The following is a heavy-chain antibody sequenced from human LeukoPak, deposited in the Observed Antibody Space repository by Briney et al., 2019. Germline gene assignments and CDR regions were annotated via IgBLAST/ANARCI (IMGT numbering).Heavy chain of an antibody. J-gene: IGHJ3*02. Sequence: ASVKVSCKASGYTFTTSGLSWVRQAPGQGLEWMRWISGYVGNTNYAQKLQGRVTMTTDTSTTTAYMELRSLRSDDTAIYYCARDIVGTFDIWGQGTMVTVSS. CDR1: GYTFTTSG. D-gene: IGHD3-16*02. CDR2: ISGYVGNT. CDR3: ARDIVGTFDI. V-gene: IGHV1-18*01.